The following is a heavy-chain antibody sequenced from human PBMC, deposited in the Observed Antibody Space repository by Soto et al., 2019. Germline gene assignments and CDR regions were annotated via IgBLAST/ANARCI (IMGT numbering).Heavy chain of an antibody. CDR2: LYSGGRT. D-gene: IGHD3-16*01. CDR1: GFTVSSNY. CDR3: GGSPAFPPFDL. Sequence: PGGSLRLSCAASGFTVSSNYMSWVRQAPGKGLEWVSILYSGGRTFYPDSVKGRFTISRDNSKNTLYLQMNSLRDEDTAVYYCGGSPAFPPFDLGGQEPLATFPS. V-gene: IGHV3-66*01. J-gene: IGHJ4*02.